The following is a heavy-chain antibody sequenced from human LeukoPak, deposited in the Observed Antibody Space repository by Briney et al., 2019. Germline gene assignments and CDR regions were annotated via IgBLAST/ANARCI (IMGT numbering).Heavy chain of an antibody. CDR1: GFTFSSYG. CDR2: IRYDGSNE. Sequence: GGSLRLSCAAPGFTFSSYGMHWVRQAPGKGLEWVAFIRYDGSNEYYADSVKGRFTISRDNSKNTLYLQMNSLRAEDTAVYYCANVVVPAAISSEYFQHWGQGTLVTVSS. CDR3: ANVVVPAAISSEYFQH. D-gene: IGHD2-2*02. J-gene: IGHJ1*01. V-gene: IGHV3-30*02.